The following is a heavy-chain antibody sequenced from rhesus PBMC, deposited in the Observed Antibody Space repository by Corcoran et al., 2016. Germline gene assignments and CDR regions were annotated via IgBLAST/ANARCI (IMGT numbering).Heavy chain of an antibody. CDR3: VRSSGLSGSYYGFDS. V-gene: IGHV4-80*01. J-gene: IGHJ6*01. D-gene: IGHD2-21*01. Sequence: QVQLQESGPGLVKSLETLSLTCAVSGGSLSSFWWIWIPQSQGMGLEWIGEVDGYSGLINLNPALRSRHTISKDASTNQFSLNLSSMSAADTAVYYCVRSSGLSGSYYGFDSWGQGVVVTVSS. CDR1: GGSLSSFW. CDR2: VDGYSGLI.